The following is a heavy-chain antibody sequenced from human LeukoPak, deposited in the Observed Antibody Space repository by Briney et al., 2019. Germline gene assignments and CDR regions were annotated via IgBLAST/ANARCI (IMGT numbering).Heavy chain of an antibody. D-gene: IGHD1-26*01. CDR3: AREAKVGGALQY. J-gene: IGHJ4*02. Sequence: GGSLRLSCAASGFTFSDYWMHWVRQAPGKGLVWVSRINTDGTFTRYADSVQGRFTISRDTAKDTLFLQMNSLRAEDTAVYYCAREAKVGGALQYWGQGILVTVSS. CDR1: GFTFSDYW. CDR2: INTDGTFT. V-gene: IGHV3-74*01.